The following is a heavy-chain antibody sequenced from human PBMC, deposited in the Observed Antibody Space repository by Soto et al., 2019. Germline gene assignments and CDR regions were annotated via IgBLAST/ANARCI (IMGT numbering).Heavy chain of an antibody. CDR1: GLTLSNYG. D-gene: IGHD1-26*01. CDR2: IWHDGNNK. J-gene: IGHJ6*02. V-gene: IGHV3-33*01. Sequence: GSLSLSFAPSGLTLSNYGMHWVGQAPGKGLEWVAIIWHDGNNKYYADSVRGRFIISRDNSKNRLYLQMNSLRAEDTAVYYCERDLVGASDSYGLDVWGQGTPVTVSS. CDR3: ERDLVGASDSYGLDV.